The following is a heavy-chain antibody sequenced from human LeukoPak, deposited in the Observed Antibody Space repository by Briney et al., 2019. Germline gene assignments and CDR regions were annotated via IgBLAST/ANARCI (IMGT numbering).Heavy chain of an antibody. CDR1: GDSISSYY. CDR2: IYYSGST. V-gene: IGHV4-59*01. Sequence: SETLSLTCTVSGDSISSYYWSWIRQPPGKGLEWIGYIYYSGSTKYNPSLKSRVTISVDTSKNQFSLKLNSVPAADTAVYYCARGGAGNCGGACYLNLFGPLGQGTLVNGS. CDR3: ARGGAGNCGGACYLNLFGP. D-gene: IGHD2-21*02. J-gene: IGHJ5*02.